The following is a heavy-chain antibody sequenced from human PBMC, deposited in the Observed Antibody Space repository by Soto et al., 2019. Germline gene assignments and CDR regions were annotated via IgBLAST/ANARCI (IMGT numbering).Heavy chain of an antibody. CDR3: ARWVEVVQAFMDV. V-gene: IGHV1-3*01. CDR1: GYTFTSYA. CDR2: INAGNGNT. J-gene: IGHJ6*02. Sequence: QVQLVQSGAEVKKPGASVKVSCKASGYTFTSYAMHWVRQAPGQRLEWMGWINAGNGNTKYSQKFQGRVTITRDTSASTAYMELSSLRSDDTAVYYCARWVEVVQAFMDVWGQGATVTVSS. D-gene: IGHD2-2*01.